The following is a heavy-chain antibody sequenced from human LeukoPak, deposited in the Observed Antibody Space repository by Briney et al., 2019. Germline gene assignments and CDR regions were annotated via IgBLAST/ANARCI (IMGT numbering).Heavy chain of an antibody. V-gene: IGHV3-30*03. J-gene: IGHJ4*02. CDR2: ISFDGNNK. Sequence: GGSLRLSCLASGFSFSNYGLLWVRQAPGKGLEWVAVISFDGNNKYYADSVKGRFTISRDNSKNTLFLQMGSLRADDMAVYYCARWGSTSCYDYWGQGTLVTVSS. CDR1: GFSFSNYG. D-gene: IGHD2-2*01. CDR3: ARWGSTSCYDY.